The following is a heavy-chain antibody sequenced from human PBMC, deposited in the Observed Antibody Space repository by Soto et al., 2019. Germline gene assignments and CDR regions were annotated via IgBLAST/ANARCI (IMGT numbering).Heavy chain of an antibody. D-gene: IGHD6-13*01. CDR1: GFNFGFFG. Sequence: QIQLVESGGDVVQPGKSLRLSCAASGFNFGFFGMHWVRQAPGKGLEWVAFISGDGINTQYADSVRGRFTLSRDYSRKTMYLQMDSLRDDDTALYYCARGSLSFYFDSWGLGTLVTVSS. CDR3: ARGSLSFYFDS. V-gene: IGHV3-30*03. J-gene: IGHJ4*02. CDR2: ISGDGINT.